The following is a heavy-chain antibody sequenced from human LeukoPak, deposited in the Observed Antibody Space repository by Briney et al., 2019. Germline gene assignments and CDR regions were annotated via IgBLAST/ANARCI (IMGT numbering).Heavy chain of an antibody. CDR2: IYYSGST. J-gene: IGHJ4*02. D-gene: IGHD6-19*01. CDR1: PGSMSSYY. V-gene: IGHV4-59*01. Sequence: SVTLSLTCTVSPGSMSSYYWSWVGQPPGKGLEWIGYIYYSGSTNYNPSLKSRVNISVDTSKNQFSLKLTSVTAADTAVYYCARVRVSSSSHPWYFDYWGQGTLATVSS. CDR3: ARVRVSSSSHPWYFDY.